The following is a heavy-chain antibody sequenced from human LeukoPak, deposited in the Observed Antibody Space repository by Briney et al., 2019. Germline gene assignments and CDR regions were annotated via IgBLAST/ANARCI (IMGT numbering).Heavy chain of an antibody. V-gene: IGHV3-48*03. CDR1: GFTFSSYE. J-gene: IGHJ6*04. Sequence: PGGSLRLSCAASGFTFSSYEMNWVRQAPGKGLEWVSYISSSGSTIYYADSVMGRFTISRDNAKNSLYLQMTSLIAEDTAVYYCAELGITMIGGVWGKGTTVTISS. CDR2: ISSSGSTI. D-gene: IGHD3-10*02. CDR3: AELGITMIGGV.